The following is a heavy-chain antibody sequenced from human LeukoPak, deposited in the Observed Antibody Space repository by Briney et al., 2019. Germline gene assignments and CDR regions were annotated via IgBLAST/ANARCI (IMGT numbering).Heavy chain of an antibody. D-gene: IGHD5-18*01. J-gene: IGHJ4*01. Sequence: ASVKVSCKASGYTFTDNYMHWVRQAPGQGLEWMGWINPYTGGTKYAPKFQGRITMTRDTSISTAYMELSSLTSDDTAVYHCAKDAVQLWLRIDYWAQGTLVTVSS. V-gene: IGHV1-2*02. CDR1: GYTFTDNY. CDR3: AKDAVQLWLRIDY. CDR2: INPYTGGT.